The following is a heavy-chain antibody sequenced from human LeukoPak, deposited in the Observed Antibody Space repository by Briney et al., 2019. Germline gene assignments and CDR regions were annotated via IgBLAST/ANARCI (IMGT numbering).Heavy chain of an antibody. CDR3: AKDPVEDIVVVPANWFDP. V-gene: IGHV3-23*01. CDR2: ISGSGGST. Sequence: PGRSLRLSCAASGFKFSNFGLHWVRQAPGKGLEWVSAISGSGGSTYYADSVKGRFTISRDNSKNTLYLQMNSLRAEDTAVYYCAKDPVEDIVVVPANWFDPWGQGTLVTVSS. J-gene: IGHJ5*02. CDR1: GFKFSNFG. D-gene: IGHD2-2*01.